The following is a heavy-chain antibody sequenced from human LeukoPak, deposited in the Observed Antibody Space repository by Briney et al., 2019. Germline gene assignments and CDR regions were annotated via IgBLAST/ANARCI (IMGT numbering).Heavy chain of an antibody. V-gene: IGHV3-23*01. Sequence: GGSLRLSCAASGFTFSSNAMSWVRQAPGKGLEWVSAISGSGGSRYYADSVKGRFTISRDNSKNTLYLQMNSLRAEDTAVYYCAKDLPPYYYDSSGYYSPFDYWGQGTLVTVSS. J-gene: IGHJ4*02. D-gene: IGHD3-22*01. CDR3: AKDLPPYYYDSSGYYSPFDY. CDR2: ISGSGGSR. CDR1: GFTFSSNA.